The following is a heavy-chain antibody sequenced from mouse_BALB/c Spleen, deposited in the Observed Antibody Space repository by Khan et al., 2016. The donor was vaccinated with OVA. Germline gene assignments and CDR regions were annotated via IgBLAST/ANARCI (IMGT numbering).Heavy chain of an antibody. V-gene: IGHV1S29*02. CDR2: FFPNSGGS. J-gene: IGHJ3*01. CDR1: GYTFTDYN. CDR3: VRSGYGSFAF. Sequence: IQLVQSGPEVVKPGASVKISCKASGYTFTDYNMDWVKQRHGKNLEWIGYFFPNSGGSGYNQKFKTKATLTVDLSSSTAYMDLHSLTSEDSAVYYCVRSGYGSFAFWGQGTLVTVSA. D-gene: IGHD1-2*01.